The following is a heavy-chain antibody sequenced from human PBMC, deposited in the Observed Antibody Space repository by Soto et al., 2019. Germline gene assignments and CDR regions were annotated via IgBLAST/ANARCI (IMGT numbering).Heavy chain of an antibody. Sequence: EVQLLESGGGLVQPGGSLRLSCVGYGIEFSNYAMSWVRQAPGKGLEWVSLVSASGRRRYHADSVKGRFTISRDNSKNTLHLHMANLRGEDTAVYYCAKDGNWLDVYYVVWGQGTPVTVSS. CDR2: VSASGRRR. V-gene: IGHV3-23*01. J-gene: IGHJ4*02. CDR1: GIEFSNYA. D-gene: IGHD3-16*01. CDR3: AKDGNWLDVYYVV.